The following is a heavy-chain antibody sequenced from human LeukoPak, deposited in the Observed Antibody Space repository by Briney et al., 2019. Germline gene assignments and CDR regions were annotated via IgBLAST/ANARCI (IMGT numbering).Heavy chain of an antibody. J-gene: IGHJ4*02. CDR3: ARGLGTLDY. CDR1: GFIFSTYG. D-gene: IGHD7-27*01. Sequence: GGSLRLSCAASGFIFSTYGMNWVRQAPGRGLEWVSYISSSSGAIYYTDSVKGRFTISRDNAKNSLYLQMNSLRDDDTALYYCARGLGTLDYWGQGTLVTVSS. CDR2: ISSSSGAI. V-gene: IGHV3-48*02.